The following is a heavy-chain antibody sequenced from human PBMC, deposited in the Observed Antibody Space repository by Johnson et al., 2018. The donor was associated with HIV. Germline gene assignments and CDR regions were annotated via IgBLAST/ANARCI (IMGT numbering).Heavy chain of an antibody. CDR3: ARRSIRSDGFDI. J-gene: IGHJ3*02. Sequence: MQLVESGGGLVQPGGSLRLSCAASGFTLSSYDMHWVRQATGKGLEWVSEIDTAGDTYYPGSVKGRFTTSRENAKNSLYLQMNSLRAGHTAVYYCARRSIRSDGFDIWGQGTMVTVSS. CDR2: IDTAGDT. D-gene: IGHD4-11*01. CDR1: GFTLSSYD. V-gene: IGHV3-13*01.